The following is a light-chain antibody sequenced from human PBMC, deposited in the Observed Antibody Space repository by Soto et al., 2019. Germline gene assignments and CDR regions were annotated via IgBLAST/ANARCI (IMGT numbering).Light chain of an antibody. J-gene: IGKJ2*01. CDR1: QRISNSY. CDR3: QQYDRPPFA. V-gene: IGKV3-20*01. Sequence: EIVLTQSPGTLSLSPGDRATLSCRASQRISNSYLSWYQQKPGQAPRLLLYDAYSRATGIPDRVSGSGSGTDFTLTISRLEPEDFAVYYCQQYDRPPFAFGQGTKVEIK. CDR2: DAY.